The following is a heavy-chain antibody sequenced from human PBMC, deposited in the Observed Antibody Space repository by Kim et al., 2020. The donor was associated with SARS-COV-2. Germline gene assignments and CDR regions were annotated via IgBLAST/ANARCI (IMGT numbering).Heavy chain of an antibody. D-gene: IGHD7-27*01. J-gene: IGHJ4*02. CDR3: ARDWNWGIDV. CDR2: ISVTDAI. Sequence: GGSLRLSCAASGFTFTTYNMNWVRQAPGKGLEWISYISVTDAIYYADSVKGRFTISRDHAKNSLDLQMNSLRDGDTAVYYCARDWNWGIDVWGQGTLVTVSS. CDR1: GFTFTTYN. V-gene: IGHV3-48*02.